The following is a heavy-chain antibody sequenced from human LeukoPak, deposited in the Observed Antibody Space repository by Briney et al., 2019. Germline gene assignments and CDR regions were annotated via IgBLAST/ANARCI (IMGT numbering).Heavy chain of an antibody. J-gene: IGHJ4*02. V-gene: IGHV3-74*01. CDR1: GFTLNSYW. CDR3: ARGGGGWYYFDY. Sequence: DPGGSLRLSCAASGFTLNSYWMHWVRHAPGKGLVWVSRINSDGSGTSYADSVKGRFTISRDNAKNTLYLQMNSLRAEDTAVYYCARGGGGWYYFDYWGQGTLVTVSS. CDR2: INSDGSGT. D-gene: IGHD6-19*01.